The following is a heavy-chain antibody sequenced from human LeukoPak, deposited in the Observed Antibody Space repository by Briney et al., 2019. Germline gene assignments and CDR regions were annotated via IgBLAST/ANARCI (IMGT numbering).Heavy chain of an antibody. J-gene: IGHJ5*02. CDR3: ARHEPGYCSSTSCYYSNWFDP. CDR2: IYTSGST. Sequence: SETLSLTCTVSGGSISSGSYYWRWIRQPAGKGLEWIGRIYTSGSTNYNPSLKSRVTISVDTSKNQFSLKLSSVTAADTAVYYCARHEPGYCSSTSCYYSNWFDPWGQGTLVTVSS. CDR1: GGSISSGSYY. V-gene: IGHV4-61*02. D-gene: IGHD2-2*01.